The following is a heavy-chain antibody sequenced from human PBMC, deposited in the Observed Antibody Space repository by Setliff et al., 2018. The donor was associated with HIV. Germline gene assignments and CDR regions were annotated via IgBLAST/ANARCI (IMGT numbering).Heavy chain of an antibody. CDR2: LIPALGEP. CDR3: GRGTLYGVSDY. Sequence: SVKVSCKASGHTPRHYVINWVRQAPGQGLEWVGSLIPALGEPHYAQSVQGRAAITADDSTHTAYLELVNLRSDDTATFYCGRGTLYGVSDYWGPGTLVTVSS. V-gene: IGHV1-69*11. CDR1: GHTPRHYV. J-gene: IGHJ4*02. D-gene: IGHD3-3*01.